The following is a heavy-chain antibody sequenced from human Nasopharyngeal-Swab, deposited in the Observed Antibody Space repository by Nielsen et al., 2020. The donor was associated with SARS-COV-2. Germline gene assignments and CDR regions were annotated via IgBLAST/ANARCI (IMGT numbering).Heavy chain of an antibody. D-gene: IGHD5-24*01. J-gene: IGHJ4*02. Sequence: GESLNIPCAASGFTLSSYAMHWVRQAPGKGLEWVAVISYDGSNKYYADSVKCRFTISRDNSKNTLYLQMNSLRAEDTAVYYCATRGEMATSDFDYWGQGTLVTVSS. CDR3: ATRGEMATSDFDY. CDR1: GFTLSSYA. V-gene: IGHV3-30-3*01. CDR2: ISYDGSNK.